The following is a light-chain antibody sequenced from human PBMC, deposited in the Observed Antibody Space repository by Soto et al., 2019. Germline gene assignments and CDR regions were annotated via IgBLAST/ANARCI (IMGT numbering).Light chain of an antibody. Sequence: EIVLTQSPGILSLSPGERATLSCRASQTVSGNYLAWYQQKPGQSPRLLIYGSSDRATGIPDRFSGSGSGTDFTLTINRVEPXXXXXXXXXXXXXXPPYTFGQGTTLEI. CDR2: GSS. CDR3: XXXXXXPPYT. CDR1: QTVSGNY. J-gene: IGKJ2*01. V-gene: IGKV3-20*01.